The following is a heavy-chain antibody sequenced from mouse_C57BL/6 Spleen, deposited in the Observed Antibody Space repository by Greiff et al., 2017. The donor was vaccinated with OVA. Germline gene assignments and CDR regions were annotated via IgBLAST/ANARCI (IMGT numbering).Heavy chain of an antibody. CDR3: ARQVDYGSSFWFAY. V-gene: IGHV1-64*01. Sequence: QVQLQQSGAELVKPGASVKLSCKASGYTFTSYWMHWVKQRPGQGLEWIGMIHPNSGSTNYNEKFKSKATLTVDKSSSTAYMQLSSLTSEDSAVYYCARQVDYGSSFWFAYWGQGTLVTVSA. CDR1: GYTFTSYW. CDR2: IHPNSGST. J-gene: IGHJ3*01. D-gene: IGHD1-1*01.